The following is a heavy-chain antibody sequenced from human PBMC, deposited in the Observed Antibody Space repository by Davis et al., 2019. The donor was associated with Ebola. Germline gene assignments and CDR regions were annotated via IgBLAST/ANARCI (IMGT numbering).Heavy chain of an antibody. J-gene: IGHJ6*02. CDR1: GVSITSGDYY. D-gene: IGHD2-21*01. CDR2: IYYGGTT. V-gene: IGHV4-30-4*01. Sequence: LRLSCAVSGVSITSGDYYWTWIRQPPGKGLEWIGYIYYGGTTFYNPSLKSRLTISLDTSTKQFSLQLSSVAAADTAVYYCARVIQLRAYYYYGMDVWGQGTTVTVSS. CDR3: ARVIQLRAYYYYGMDV.